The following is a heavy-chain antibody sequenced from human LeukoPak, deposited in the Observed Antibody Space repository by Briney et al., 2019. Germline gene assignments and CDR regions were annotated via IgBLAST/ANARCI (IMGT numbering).Heavy chain of an antibody. CDR3: VRDLGQWLVIGFDC. CDR1: DDSMNSNSYS. J-gene: IGHJ4*02. CDR2: IFYSGST. D-gene: IGHD6-19*01. Sequence: SETLSLTCTVSDDSMNSNSYSWAWIRQPPGKGLEWIGTIFYSGSTYYNPSLRGRVAVSADPSKSQFSLSLNSVTAADTAVYYCVRDLGQWLVIGFDCWGQGTLVTVSA. V-gene: IGHV4-39*07.